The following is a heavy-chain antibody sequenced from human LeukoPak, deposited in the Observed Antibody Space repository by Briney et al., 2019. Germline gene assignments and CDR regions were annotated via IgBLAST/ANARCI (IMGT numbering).Heavy chain of an antibody. V-gene: IGHV3-21*01. CDR1: GFTFSSYS. CDR2: ISSSSGSI. D-gene: IGHD1-1*01. CDR3: ARDWNYYSC. Sequence: GGSLRLSCAASGFTFSSYSMNWVRQAPGKGLEWVSSISSSSGSIYYADSVKGRFTISRDNAKNSLYLQMNSLRAEDTAVYYCARDWNYYSCWGREPWSPSPQ. J-gene: IGHJ4*02.